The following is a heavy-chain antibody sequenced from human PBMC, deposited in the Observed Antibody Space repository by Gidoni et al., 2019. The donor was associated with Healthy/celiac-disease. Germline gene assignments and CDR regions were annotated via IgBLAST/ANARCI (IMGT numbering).Heavy chain of an antibody. CDR2: ISGSGGST. V-gene: IGHV3-23*01. CDR3: AKDGGSHNYYYYGMDV. D-gene: IGHD1-26*01. CDR1: GFTFSRYA. J-gene: IGHJ6*02. Sequence: EVQLLESGGGLVQPGGSLRLSCAASGFTFSRYAMSWVRQAPGKGLEWVSAISGSGGSTYYADSVKGRFTSSRDNSKNTLYLQMNSLRAEDTAVYYCAKDGGSHNYYYYGMDVWGQGTTVTVSS.